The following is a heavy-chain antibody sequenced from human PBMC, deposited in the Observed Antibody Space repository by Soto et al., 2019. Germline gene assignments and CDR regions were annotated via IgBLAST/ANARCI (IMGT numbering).Heavy chain of an antibody. Sequence: ASVKVSCKASGYTFINYDSNWVRQDAGKGLEWMGWMSPNSGDTGYAQKFQGRMSLTRSTSTATAYMELTSVTSQDTAVYYCVRNPPNPGNFDPWGRGTQVTVSS. CDR2: MSPNSGDT. CDR1: GYTFINYD. J-gene: IGHJ5*02. CDR3: VRNPPNPGNFDP. D-gene: IGHD1-1*01. V-gene: IGHV1-8*02.